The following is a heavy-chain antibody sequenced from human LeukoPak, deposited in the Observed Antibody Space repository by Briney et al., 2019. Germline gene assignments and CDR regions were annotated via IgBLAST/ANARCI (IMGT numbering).Heavy chain of an antibody. CDR2: ISGDGYYT. J-gene: IGHJ4*02. V-gene: IGHV3-43*02. CDR3: AKDITHY. Sequence: GGSLRLFCAASGFTFDDYAMHWVRQAPGKGLEWVSLISGDGYYTNYTDSVKGRFTVSRANSKNSLYLQMNSLRTENTALYYCAKDITHYWGQGTLVTVSS. CDR1: GFTFDDYA.